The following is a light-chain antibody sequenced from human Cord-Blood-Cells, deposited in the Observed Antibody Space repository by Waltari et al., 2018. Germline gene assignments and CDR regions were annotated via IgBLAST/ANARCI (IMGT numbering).Light chain of an antibody. Sequence: DIQMTQSPSSPSASVGDRVTITSRSSQGISNYLAWYQQKPRKVPKLLIYASSTVQSRVPSRFSDSGSGTDFTLTSSSLQPEDVATYYSQKYNSAPRTFGQGTKVEIK. J-gene: IGKJ1*01. V-gene: IGKV1-27*01. CDR1: QGISNY. CDR2: ASS. CDR3: QKYNSAPRT.